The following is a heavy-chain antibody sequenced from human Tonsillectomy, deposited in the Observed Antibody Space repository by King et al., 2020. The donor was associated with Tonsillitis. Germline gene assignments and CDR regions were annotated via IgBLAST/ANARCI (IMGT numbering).Heavy chain of an antibody. Sequence: VQLQESGPGLVKPSQTLFLTCTVSGGSISSGDYYWSWLRQFPGKGLEWIGYMYYSGSTYYNPSLKSRVTISVDTSKNQFSLKLTSVTAADTAVYYCARTRTRHCNFDYWGQGTLVTVSS. CDR2: MYYSGST. CDR3: ARTRTRHCNFDY. V-gene: IGHV4-30-4*01. D-gene: IGHD2-15*01. CDR1: GGSISSGDYY. J-gene: IGHJ4*02.